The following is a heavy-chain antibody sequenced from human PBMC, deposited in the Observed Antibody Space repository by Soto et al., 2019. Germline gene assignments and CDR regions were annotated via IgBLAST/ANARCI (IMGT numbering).Heavy chain of an antibody. V-gene: IGHV4-39*01. CDR3: ARQRGHGYYYDSSAYFPDY. Sequence: SETLSLTCTVSGGSISSSSYYWGWIRQPPGKGLEWIGSIYYSGSTYYNPSLKSRVTISADTSKNQFSLKLNSVTAADTAVYYCARQRGHGYYYDSSAYFPDYWGQGTPVTVSS. CDR1: GGSISSSSYY. J-gene: IGHJ4*02. CDR2: IYYSGST. D-gene: IGHD3-22*01.